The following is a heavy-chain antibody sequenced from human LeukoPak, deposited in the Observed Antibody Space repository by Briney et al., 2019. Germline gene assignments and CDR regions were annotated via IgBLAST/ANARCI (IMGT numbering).Heavy chain of an antibody. J-gene: IGHJ4*02. V-gene: IGHV3-72*01. CDR2: TRNKAHNYTT. D-gene: IGHD2-2*01. Sequence: GGSLRLSCAASGFTFSDHLLDWVRQAPGKGLEWVGRTRNKAHNYTTSYAASVKGRFTISRHASKKLMYLQMNSLKTEDTAVYFCVRDQGRPGDYWGQGTLVTVSS. CDR1: GFTFSDHL. CDR3: VRDQGRPGDY.